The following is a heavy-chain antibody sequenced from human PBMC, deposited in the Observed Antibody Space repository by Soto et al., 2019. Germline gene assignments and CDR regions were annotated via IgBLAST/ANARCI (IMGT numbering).Heavy chain of an antibody. J-gene: IGHJ4*02. CDR1: GFTCSSYA. Sequence: QVQLVESGGGVVQPGRSLRLSCAASGFTCSSYAMHWVRQAPGKGLEWVALISSDESNKYYIDSVKGRFTISRDNSKNTLYLQMNRLRVDDTAVYYCARDVEWLFSSFDYWGQGILVTVSS. CDR3: ARDVEWLFSSFDY. CDR2: ISSDESNK. D-gene: IGHD3-3*01. V-gene: IGHV3-30-3*01.